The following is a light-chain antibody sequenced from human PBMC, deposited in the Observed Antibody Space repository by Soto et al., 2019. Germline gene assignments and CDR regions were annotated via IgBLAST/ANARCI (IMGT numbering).Light chain of an antibody. CDR2: GAS. J-gene: IGKJ1*01. V-gene: IGKV3-20*01. CDR1: QSIISDS. Sequence: EIVLTQSPATLSSFPGDRVTLSCRASQSIISDSLAWYQQKPGQAPRLLIYGASNRATSIPDRFSGSGSGTDFTLTISRLEPEDFAVYYCQQYGSSGTFGQGTKVDIK. CDR3: QQYGSSGT.